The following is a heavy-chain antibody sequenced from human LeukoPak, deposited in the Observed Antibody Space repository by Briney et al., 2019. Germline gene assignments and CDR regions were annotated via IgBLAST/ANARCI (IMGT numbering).Heavy chain of an antibody. V-gene: IGHV4-4*07. CDR1: GGSISSYY. CDR3: AREVVVAATPSAYYGMDV. CDR2: IYTSGST. D-gene: IGHD2-15*01. J-gene: IGHJ6*02. Sequence: PSETLSLTCTVSGGSISSYYWSWIRQPAGKGLEWIGRIYTSGSTNYNPSLKSRVTMSVDTSKNQFSLKLSSVTAADTAVYYCAREVVVAATPSAYYGMDVWGQGTTVTVSS.